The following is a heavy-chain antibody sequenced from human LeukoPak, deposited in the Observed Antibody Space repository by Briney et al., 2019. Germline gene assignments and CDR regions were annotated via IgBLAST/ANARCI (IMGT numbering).Heavy chain of an antibody. CDR2: IIPIFGTA. V-gene: IGHV1-69*01. CDR3: ANRRRASRGYGMDV. D-gene: IGHD1-1*01. CDR1: GGTFSSYD. Sequence: ASVKVSCKASGGTFSSYDISWVRQAPGQGLEWMGGIIPIFGTANYAQKFQGRVTITADESTSTAYMELSSLRSEDTAVYYCANRRRASRGYGMDVWGQGITVTVSS. J-gene: IGHJ6*02.